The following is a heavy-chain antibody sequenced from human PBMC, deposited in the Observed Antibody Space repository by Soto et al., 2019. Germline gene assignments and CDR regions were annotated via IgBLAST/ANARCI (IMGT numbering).Heavy chain of an antibody. Sequence: ASVKVSCKASGGTFSSYTISWVRQAPGQGLEWMGRIIPILGIANYAQKFQGRVTITADKSTSTAYMELSSLRSEATAVYYCASKPPYVYSSELYYFDYWGQGTLVTVSS. CDR3: ASKPPYVYSSELYYFDY. V-gene: IGHV1-69*02. J-gene: IGHJ4*02. D-gene: IGHD4-4*01. CDR1: GGTFSSYT. CDR2: IIPILGIA.